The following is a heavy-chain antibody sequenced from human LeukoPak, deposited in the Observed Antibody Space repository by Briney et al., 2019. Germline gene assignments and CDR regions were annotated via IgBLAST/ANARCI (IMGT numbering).Heavy chain of an antibody. J-gene: IGHJ4*02. CDR2: IYYSGST. Sequence: PSETLSLTCAVSGASISTGGLSWSWVRQPPGKGLEWIGYIYYSGSTYYNPSLKSRVSISVDTSKNQFSLKLSSVTAADTAVYYCARVYTYGHHMDHWGQGTLVTVSS. D-gene: IGHD5-18*01. CDR1: GASISTGGLS. V-gene: IGHV4-30-2*05. CDR3: ARVYTYGHHMDH.